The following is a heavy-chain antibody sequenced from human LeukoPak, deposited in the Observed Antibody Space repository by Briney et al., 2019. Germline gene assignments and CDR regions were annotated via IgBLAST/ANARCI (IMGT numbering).Heavy chain of an antibody. D-gene: IGHD3-10*01. CDR2: ISGSGGST. V-gene: IGHV3-23*01. J-gene: IGHJ4*02. CDR1: GFTFSSYA. Sequence: GGSLRLSCAASGFTFSSYAMSWVRQAPGKGLEWVSAISGSGGSTYYADSVKGRFTISRDNSKNTLYLQMNSLRAEDTAVYYCAKDGLLWFGELCDYWGQGTLVTVSS. CDR3: AKDGLLWFGELCDY.